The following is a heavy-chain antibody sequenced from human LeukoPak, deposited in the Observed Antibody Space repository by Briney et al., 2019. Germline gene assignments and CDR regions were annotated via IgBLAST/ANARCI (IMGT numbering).Heavy chain of an antibody. J-gene: IGHJ4*02. V-gene: IGHV3-53*01. CDR2: IESGGST. CDR1: GFTVSSKY. CDR3: ARNLDTAIRYYFDY. D-gene: IGHD5-18*01. Sequence: GGSLRLSCAASGFTVSSKYMNWVRQAPGKGLEWVSVIESGGSTYYADSVKGRFTVSRDNFQNTLYLQMNSLRAEDTAVYYCARNLDTAIRYYFDYWGQGTLVTVSS.